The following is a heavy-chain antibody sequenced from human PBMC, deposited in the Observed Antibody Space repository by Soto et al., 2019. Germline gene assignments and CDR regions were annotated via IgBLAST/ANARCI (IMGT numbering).Heavy chain of an antibody. V-gene: IGHV4-59*01. CDR1: GGSISSYY. J-gene: IGHJ4*02. D-gene: IGHD3-3*01. CDR2: IYYSGST. CDR3: ATNADFWSGYHDY. Sequence: QVQLQESGPGLVKPSETLSLTCTVSGGSISSYYWSWIRQPPGKGLEWIGYIYYSGSTNYNPSLKSRVTISVDTSKNQFSLKLSSVTAADTAVYYCATNADFWSGYHDYWGQGTLVTVSS.